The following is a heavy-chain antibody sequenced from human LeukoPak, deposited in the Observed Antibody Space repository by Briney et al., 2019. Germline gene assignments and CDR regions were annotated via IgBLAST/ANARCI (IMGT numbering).Heavy chain of an antibody. D-gene: IGHD2-2*01. CDR1: GYTFTSYG. V-gene: IGHV1-18*01. CDR3: ARSDIVVVPAAIDRRGYYYYYGMDV. Sequence: ASVKVSCKASGYTFTSYGISWVRQAPGQGLEWMGWISAYNGNTNYAQKLQGRVTMTTDTSTSTAYMELRSLRSDDTAVYYCARSDIVVVPAAIDRRGYYYYYGMDVWGQGTTVTVSS. J-gene: IGHJ6*02. CDR2: ISAYNGNT.